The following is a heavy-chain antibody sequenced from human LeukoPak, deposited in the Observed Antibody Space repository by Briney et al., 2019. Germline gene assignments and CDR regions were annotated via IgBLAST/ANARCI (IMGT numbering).Heavy chain of an antibody. J-gene: IGHJ4*02. CDR1: GFTVSSNY. CDR2: IYSGGST. Sequence: PGGSLRLSCAASGFTVSSNYMSWARQAPGKGLEWVSVIYSGGSTYYADSVKGRFTISRDNSKNTLYLQMNSLRAEDTAVYYCARGTMTTVTLDYWGQGTLVTVSS. CDR3: ARGTMTTVTLDY. D-gene: IGHD4-17*01. V-gene: IGHV3-53*01.